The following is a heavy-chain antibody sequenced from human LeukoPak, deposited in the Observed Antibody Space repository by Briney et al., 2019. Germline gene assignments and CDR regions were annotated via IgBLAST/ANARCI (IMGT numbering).Heavy chain of an antibody. J-gene: IGHJ4*02. V-gene: IGHV3-53*01. Sequence: GGSLRLSCAASGFTVSSNYMSWVRQAPGKGLEWVSVIYSGGSTYYADSVKGRFTISRDNSKSTLFIQMNSLRAEDTAVYYCAKAPSGGYDTGVDYWGQGTLVTVSS. D-gene: IGHD5-12*01. CDR2: IYSGGST. CDR3: AKAPSGGYDTGVDY. CDR1: GFTVSSNY.